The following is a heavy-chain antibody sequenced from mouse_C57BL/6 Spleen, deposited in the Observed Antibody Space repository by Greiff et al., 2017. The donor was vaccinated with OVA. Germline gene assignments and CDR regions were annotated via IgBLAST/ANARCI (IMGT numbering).Heavy chain of an antibody. D-gene: IGHD1-1*01. V-gene: IGHV1-54*01. CDR2: INPGSGGT. Sequence: QVQLQQSGAELVRPGTSVKVSCKASGYAFTNYLIEWVKQRPGQGLEWIGVINPGSGGTNYNEKFKGKATLTADKSSSTAYMQRSSLTSEDAAVYFCGRAGTTLFDYWGQGTTLTVSS. CDR3: GRAGTTLFDY. J-gene: IGHJ2*01. CDR1: GYAFTNYL.